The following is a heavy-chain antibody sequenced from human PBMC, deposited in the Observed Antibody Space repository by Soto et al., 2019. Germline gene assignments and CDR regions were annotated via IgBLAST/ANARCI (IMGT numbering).Heavy chain of an antibody. CDR1: GFSFSRYG. D-gene: IGHD3-16*01. V-gene: IGHV3-30*18. CDR2: ISFDGTNK. Sequence: QVQLVESGGGVVQPGRSLRLSCAASGFSFSRYGMHWVRQAPGKGLEWVTFISFDGTNKQYADSVKGRFTISRDNSKNTVFLQMNSLRGDDAGVYYCAKDVWWSPSDYEGWFDPWGRGTLVTVSS. J-gene: IGHJ5*02. CDR3: AKDVWWSPSDYEGWFDP.